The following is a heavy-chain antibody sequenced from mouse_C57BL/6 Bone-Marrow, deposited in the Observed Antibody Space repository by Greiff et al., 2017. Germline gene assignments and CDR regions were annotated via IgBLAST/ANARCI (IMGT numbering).Heavy chain of an antibody. Sequence: EVKVVESGGGLVQPGGSLKLSCAASGFTFSDYYMYWVRQTPEKRLEWVAYISNGGGSTYYPDTVKGRFTISRDNAKNTLYLQMSRLKSEDTAMYYCARAGKAWFAYWGQGTLVTVSA. CDR1: GFTFSDYY. CDR2: ISNGGGST. V-gene: IGHV5-12*01. CDR3: ARAGKAWFAY. D-gene: IGHD1-1*01. J-gene: IGHJ3*01.